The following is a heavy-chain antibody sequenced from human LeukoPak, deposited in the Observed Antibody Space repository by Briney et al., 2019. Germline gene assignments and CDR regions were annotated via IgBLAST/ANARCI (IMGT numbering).Heavy chain of an antibody. CDR2: ISAYNGNT. V-gene: IGHV1-18*04. Sequence: ASVKVSCKASGYTFTSYGISWVGQAAGQGGEGMGWISAYNGNTNYAQKLQGRLTMTTDTSTSTAYMELRSLRSDDTAVYYCARGSGWYGDYWGQGTLVTVSS. CDR3: ARGSGWYGDY. CDR1: GYTFTSYG. D-gene: IGHD6-19*01. J-gene: IGHJ4*02.